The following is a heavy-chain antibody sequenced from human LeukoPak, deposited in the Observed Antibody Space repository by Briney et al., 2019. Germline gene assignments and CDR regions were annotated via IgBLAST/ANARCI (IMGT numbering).Heavy chain of an antibody. J-gene: IGHJ5*02. V-gene: IGHV1-18*01. Sequence: ASVKVSCKASGYTFTSYGISWVRQAPGQGLEWIGWISAYNGNTNYAQKLQGRVTMTTDTSTSTAYMELRSLRSDDTAVYYCARSEGVVPAAPLRFDPWGQGTLVTVSS. D-gene: IGHD2-2*01. CDR3: ARSEGVVPAAPLRFDP. CDR1: GYTFTSYG. CDR2: ISAYNGNT.